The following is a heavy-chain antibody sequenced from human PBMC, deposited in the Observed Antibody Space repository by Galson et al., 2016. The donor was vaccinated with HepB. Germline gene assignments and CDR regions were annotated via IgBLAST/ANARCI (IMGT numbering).Heavy chain of an antibody. Sequence: SETLSLTCTVSGGSISTYSWTWIRQPPGKGLEWIGYIHYGGSTDSNPSLRGRATISLDASKNEFSLRLTSVTAADTAVYYCAREAGRWGDCLIDVWGQGTTVTVSS. D-gene: IGHD3-16*01. J-gene: IGHJ6*02. CDR3: AREAGRWGDCLIDV. CDR1: GGSISTYS. CDR2: IHYGGST. V-gene: IGHV4-59*01.